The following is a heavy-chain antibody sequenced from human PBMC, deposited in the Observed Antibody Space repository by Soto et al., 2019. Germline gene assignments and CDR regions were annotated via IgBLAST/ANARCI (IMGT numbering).Heavy chain of an antibody. D-gene: IGHD6-19*01. J-gene: IGHJ5*02. CDR3: ARDPLGIPVTGTSWFDP. CDR2: IYGSGRGI. Sequence: QPGGSLRLSCTASGLPHSNFAMMWVRQAPGKGLECVSGIYGSGRGIEYADSVKGRFTISRDNSKNTLYLEMNNLRVEDTALYYCARDPLGIPVTGTSWFDPWGQGILVTVSS. V-gene: IGHV3-23*05. CDR1: GLPHSNFA.